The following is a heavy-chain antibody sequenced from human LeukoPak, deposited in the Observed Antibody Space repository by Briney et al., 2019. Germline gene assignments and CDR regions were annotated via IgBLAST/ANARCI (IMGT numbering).Heavy chain of an antibody. CDR1: GYIFTSYY. CDR3: ATGSPGQNWFDP. D-gene: IGHD3-10*01. CDR2: INPSGGST. Sequence: GASVKVSCKTSGYIFTSYYIHWVRQAPGQGLEWMGVINPSGGSTSYAQKFQGRVTMTRDTSRSTVYMELSSLRSEDTAVYYCATGSPGQNWFDPWGQGTLVTVSS. J-gene: IGHJ5*02. V-gene: IGHV1-46*01.